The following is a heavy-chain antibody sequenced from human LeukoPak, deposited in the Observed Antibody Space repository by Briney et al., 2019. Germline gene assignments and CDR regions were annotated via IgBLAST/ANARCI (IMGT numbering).Heavy chain of an antibody. CDR2: ISGSGGST. V-gene: IGHV3-23*01. CDR1: GFTFSSYA. J-gene: IGHJ1*01. Sequence: GGSLRLSCAASGFTFSSYAMTWARQAPGKGLEWVSGISGSGGSTHYADSVKGRFTISRDNSKNTLYLQMNSLRAEGTAVYYCAKVESGDRSGYYYLRHWGQGTLVTVSS. D-gene: IGHD3-22*01. CDR3: AKVESGDRSGYYYLRH.